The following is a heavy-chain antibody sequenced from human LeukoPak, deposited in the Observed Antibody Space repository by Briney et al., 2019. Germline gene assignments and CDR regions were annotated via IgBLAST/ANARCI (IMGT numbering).Heavy chain of an antibody. CDR3: ASSITIFGVVIPEWDYYYMDV. CDR1: GYTFTGYY. CDR2: INPNSGGT. Sequence: ASVKVSCEASGYTFTGYYMHWVRQAPGQGLEWMGWINPNSGGTNYAQKFQGRVTMTRDTSISTAYMELSRLRSDDTAVYYCASSITIFGVVIPEWDYYYMDVWGKGTTVTVSS. J-gene: IGHJ6*03. D-gene: IGHD3-3*01. V-gene: IGHV1-2*02.